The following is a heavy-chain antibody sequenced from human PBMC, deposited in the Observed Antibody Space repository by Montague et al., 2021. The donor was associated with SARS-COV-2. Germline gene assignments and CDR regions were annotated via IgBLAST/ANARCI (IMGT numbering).Heavy chain of an antibody. J-gene: IGHJ3*02. CDR2: IHYTGSA. Sequence: SETLSLTCTVSGGSINNYYWSWIRRPPEKGPEWIAFIHYTGSADYNPSLKSRATISVDPYKNQCSLKLTSATTADAALYYCARHLAVGTSGFDIWGQGAMVTVSS. CDR1: GGSINNYY. V-gene: IGHV4-59*08. CDR3: ARHLAVGTSGFDI. D-gene: IGHD6-19*01.